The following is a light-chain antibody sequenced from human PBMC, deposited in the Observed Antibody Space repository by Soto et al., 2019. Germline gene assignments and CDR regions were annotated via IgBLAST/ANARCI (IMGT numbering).Light chain of an antibody. CDR2: DAS. J-gene: IGKJ4*01. V-gene: IGKV1-5*01. CDR1: QTIGSW. Sequence: DIQMTQSPSTLSASVGDRVTVTCRASQTIGSWLAWYQQKPGRAPKLLIFDASSLESGVPSRFSGSGSETEFSLTIRALQPEDFATYYCQQLSRYPLTFGGGTKVDIK. CDR3: QQLSRYPLT.